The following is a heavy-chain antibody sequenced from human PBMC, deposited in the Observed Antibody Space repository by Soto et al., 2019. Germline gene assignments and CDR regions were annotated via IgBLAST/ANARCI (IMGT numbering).Heavy chain of an antibody. CDR1: GYTFASYA. CDR3: VRENQRVTGH. CDR2: IDPAKGNT. J-gene: IGHJ1*01. V-gene: IGHV1-3*01. D-gene: IGHD2-2*01. Sequence: GASVKVSCKASGYTFASYALHWVRQAPGQGLEWMGWIDPAKGNTEYSQKFQDRLTITSDRSANTADMELSALRSDDTAVYYCVRENQRVTGHCGQGTLVTVS.